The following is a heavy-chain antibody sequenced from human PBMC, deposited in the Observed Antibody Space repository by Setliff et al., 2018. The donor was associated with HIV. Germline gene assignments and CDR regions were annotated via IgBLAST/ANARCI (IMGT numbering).Heavy chain of an antibody. CDR1: GFIFSRYS. Sequence: PGGFLRLSCAASGFIFSRYSMTWVRQAPGKGLEWVSSISNSGSFIYYADSVKGRFTISRDNAKNSLSLQMNSLRAEDTAVYYCARYAGGYPLNDVFDIWGQGTMVTVSS. V-gene: IGHV3-21*01. J-gene: IGHJ3*02. CDR3: ARYAGGYPLNDVFDI. D-gene: IGHD3-22*01. CDR2: ISNSGSFI.